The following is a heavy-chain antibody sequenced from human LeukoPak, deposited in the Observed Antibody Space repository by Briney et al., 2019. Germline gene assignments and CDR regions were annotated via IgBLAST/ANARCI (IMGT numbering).Heavy chain of an antibody. CDR2: ISFDGSKK. V-gene: IGHV3-30-3*01. J-gene: IGHJ4*02. Sequence: QSGGSLRLSCAVSGFTFSNYAIHWVRQAPGKGLEWVALISFDGSKKYYADSVKGRFTISRDNSKNTLHLQMNSLRPEDTAIYYCARDPILVRGYFDYWGQGTLVTVSS. D-gene: IGHD3-10*01. CDR3: ARDPILVRGYFDY. CDR1: GFTFSNYA.